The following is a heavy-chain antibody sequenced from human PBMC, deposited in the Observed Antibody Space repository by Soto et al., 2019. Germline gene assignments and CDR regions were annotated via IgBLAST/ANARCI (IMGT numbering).Heavy chain of an antibody. J-gene: IGHJ4*02. CDR2: ISGSGGSA. Sequence: SGGSLRLSCAASGLTFSSYAMSWVRQAPGKGLEWVSAISGSGGSAYYADSVKGRFTISRDNSKNTLYLQMNSLRAEDTAVYYCAKDGIAAAGTYKNYFDYWGQGALVTVSS. D-gene: IGHD6-13*01. V-gene: IGHV3-23*01. CDR3: AKDGIAAAGTYKNYFDY. CDR1: GLTFSSYA.